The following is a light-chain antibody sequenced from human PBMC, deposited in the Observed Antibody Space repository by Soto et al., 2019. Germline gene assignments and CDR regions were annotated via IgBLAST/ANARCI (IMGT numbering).Light chain of an antibody. CDR2: EVS. CDR1: SSDVGGYTS. Sequence: QSALTQPPSLSGSPGQSITISCTGTSSDVGGYTSVSWYQQHPGKAPKLVIYEVSDRPSGVSSRFSGSKSGHTASLTISGLQAEDEADYYCRSYTSDSTYVFGTGTKLTVL. CDR3: RSYTSDSTYV. J-gene: IGLJ1*01. V-gene: IGLV2-14*01.